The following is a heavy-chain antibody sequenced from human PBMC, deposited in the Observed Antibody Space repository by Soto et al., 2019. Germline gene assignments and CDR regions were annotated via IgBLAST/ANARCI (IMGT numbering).Heavy chain of an antibody. Sequence: LLTLSVTCSVAGGSSSSYYWCWIRKPPGKGLEWIGYIYYSGSTNYNPSLKSRVTISVDTSKNQFSLKLSSVTAADTAVYYCARGKCSGGSCYSGPTWYFDLWGRGTLVTVS. CDR3: ARGKCSGGSCYSGPTWYFDL. CDR1: GGSSSSYY. J-gene: IGHJ2*01. D-gene: IGHD2-15*01. CDR2: IYYSGST. V-gene: IGHV4-59*01.